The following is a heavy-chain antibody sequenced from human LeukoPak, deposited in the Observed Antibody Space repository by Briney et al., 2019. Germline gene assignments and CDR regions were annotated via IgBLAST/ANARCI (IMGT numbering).Heavy chain of an antibody. V-gene: IGHV4-39*01. Sequence: KPSETLSLTCTVSGGSISSTGYYWDWIRQPPGKGLEWIGSIYYSETTYYNSSLKSRVTIPLNTSKNQFSLRLNSVTAADTAVYYCARQVSDYYYYYIDVWGKGATVTVSS. J-gene: IGHJ6*03. CDR1: GGSISSTGYY. CDR2: IYYSETT. D-gene: IGHD5/OR15-5a*01. CDR3: ARQVSDYYYYYIDV.